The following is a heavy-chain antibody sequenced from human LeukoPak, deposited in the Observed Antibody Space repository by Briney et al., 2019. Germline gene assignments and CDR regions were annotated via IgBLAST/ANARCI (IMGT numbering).Heavy chain of an antibody. CDR2: ISGSSSNT. V-gene: IGHV3-11*03. CDR1: GFTFSDFY. D-gene: IGHD2-15*01. CDR3: TRHPAEGDY. J-gene: IGHJ4*02. Sequence: PGRSLRLSCAASGFTFSDFYMSWIRQAPGKGLESISYISGSSSNTNYADSVKGRFTISRDNAKNSLYLQMNSLRAADTAVYYCTRHPAEGDYWGQGTLVTVSS.